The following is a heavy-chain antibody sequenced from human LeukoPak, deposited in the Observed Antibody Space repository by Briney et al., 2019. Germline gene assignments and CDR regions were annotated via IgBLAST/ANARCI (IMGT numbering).Heavy chain of an antibody. CDR3: AREYSGYVPFDY. CDR1: GFTFSDSY. D-gene: IGHD3-22*01. V-gene: IGHV3-69-1*01. Sequence: GGSLRLSCAASGFTFSDSYMNWIRQAPGKGLEWVSYINSGSTIYYAASVKGRFTISRDNAKNSLFLQMNSLRAEDTAVYYCAREYSGYVPFDYWGQGTLVTVSS. J-gene: IGHJ4*02. CDR2: INSGSTI.